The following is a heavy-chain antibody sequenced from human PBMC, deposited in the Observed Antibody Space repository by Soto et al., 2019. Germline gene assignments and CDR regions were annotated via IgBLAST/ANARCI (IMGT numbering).Heavy chain of an antibody. D-gene: IGHD3-22*01. Sequence: ASVKVSCKASGYTFTSYGISWVRQAPGQGLEWMGWISAYNGNTNYAQKLQGRVTMTTDTSTSTAYMELRSLRSDDTAVYYCARDVGQYYYDSSGYRNWFDHWGQGTLVTVSS. J-gene: IGHJ5*02. V-gene: IGHV1-18*01. CDR3: ARDVGQYYYDSSGYRNWFDH. CDR1: GYTFTSYG. CDR2: ISAYNGNT.